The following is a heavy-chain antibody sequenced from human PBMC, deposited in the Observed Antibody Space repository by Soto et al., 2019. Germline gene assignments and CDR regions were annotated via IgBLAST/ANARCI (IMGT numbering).Heavy chain of an antibody. D-gene: IGHD2-15*01. CDR2: INPSGGST. J-gene: IGHJ5*02. CDR1: GYTFTSYY. V-gene: IGHV1-46*01. Sequence: ASVKVSCKASGYTFTSYYMHWVRQAPGQGLEWMGIINPSGGSTSYAQKFQGRVTMTRDTSTSTVYMELSSPRSEDTAVYYCARASPSIVVVAAGGFDPWGQGTLVTVS. CDR3: ARASPSIVVVAAGGFDP.